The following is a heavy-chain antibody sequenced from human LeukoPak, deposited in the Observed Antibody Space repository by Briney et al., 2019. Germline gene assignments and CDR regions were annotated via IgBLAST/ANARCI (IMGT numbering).Heavy chain of an antibody. V-gene: IGHV4-39*07. CDR2: IYYSGST. D-gene: IGHD3-3*02. CDR1: GGSISSSSYY. CDR3: AREPAFLEWLSIFDY. Sequence: SETLSLTCTVSGGSISSSSYYWGWIRQPPGKGLEWIGSIYYSGSTYYNPSLKSRVTISVDTSKNQFSLKLSSVTAADTAVYYCAREPAFLEWLSIFDYWGQGTLVTVSS. J-gene: IGHJ4*02.